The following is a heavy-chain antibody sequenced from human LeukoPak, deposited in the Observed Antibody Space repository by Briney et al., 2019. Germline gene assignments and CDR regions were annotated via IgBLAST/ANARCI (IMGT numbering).Heavy chain of an antibody. CDR2: IYHSGST. J-gene: IGHJ4*02. V-gene: IGHV4-4*02. D-gene: IGHD3-22*01. CDR3: ARDYYDSSGYYNDY. CDR1: GGSISSSNW. Sequence: PSETLSLTCTVSGGSISSSNWWSWVRQPPGKGLEWIGEIYHSGSTNYNPSLKSRVTISVDKSKNQFSLKLSSVTAADAAVYYCARDYYDSSGYYNDYWGQGTLVTVSS.